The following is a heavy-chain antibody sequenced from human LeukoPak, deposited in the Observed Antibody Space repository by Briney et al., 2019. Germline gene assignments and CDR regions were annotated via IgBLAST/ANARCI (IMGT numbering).Heavy chain of an antibody. CDR2: IGAKNGYT. Sequence: ASVKVSCKASGYMFIAYGFAWVRQAPGRGLEWLGWIGAKNGYTWYAQKFQDRITMTTDTSTTTAYMELRSLTSDDTAVYYCARDDCSGGSCSGGHYLDYWGQGSLVTVSS. V-gene: IGHV1-18*01. D-gene: IGHD2-15*01. J-gene: IGHJ4*02. CDR1: GYMFIAYG. CDR3: ARDDCSGGSCSGGHYLDY.